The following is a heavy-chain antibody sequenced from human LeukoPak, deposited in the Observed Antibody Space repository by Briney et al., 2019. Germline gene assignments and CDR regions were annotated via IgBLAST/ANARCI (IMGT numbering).Heavy chain of an antibody. V-gene: IGHV4-61*02. CDR2: IYTSGRT. CDR3: ARGQSDDYVWGSYRFLLDYYYYMDV. J-gene: IGHJ6*03. Sequence: SQTLSLTCTVSGGSISSGSYYWSWIRQPAGKGLEWIGRIYTSGRTNYNPSLKSRVTISVDTSKNQFSLKLSSVTAADTAVYYCARGQSDDYVWGSYRFLLDYYYYMDVWGKGTTVTVSS. D-gene: IGHD3-16*02. CDR1: GGSISSGSYY.